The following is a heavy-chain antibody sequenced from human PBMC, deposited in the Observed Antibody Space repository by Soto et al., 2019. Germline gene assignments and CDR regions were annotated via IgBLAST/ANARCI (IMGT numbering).Heavy chain of an antibody. CDR2: INPNSGGT. CDR1: GYTFTGYY. V-gene: IGHV1-2*02. J-gene: IGHJ4*02. Sequence: GASVKVSCKASGYTFTGYYMHWVRQAPGQGLEWMGWINPNSGGTNYAQKFQGRVTMTRDTSIGTAYMELSRLRSDDTAAYYCARFRYYYDSSGYSFPSGFDYWGQGTLVTVSS. D-gene: IGHD3-22*01. CDR3: ARFRYYYDSSGYSFPSGFDY.